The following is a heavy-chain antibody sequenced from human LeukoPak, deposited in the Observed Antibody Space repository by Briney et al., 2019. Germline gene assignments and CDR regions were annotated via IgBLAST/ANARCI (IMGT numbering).Heavy chain of an antibody. CDR2: ISSSSSYI. D-gene: IGHD2-21*02. J-gene: IGHJ4*02. Sequence: GGSLRLSCAASGFTFSSYSMNWVRQAPGKGLEWVSSISSSSSYIYYADSVKGRFTISRDNDKNSLYLQMNSLRAEDTAVYYCARGPRYCGGDCYSDYWGQGTLVTVSS. CDR3: ARGPRYCGGDCYSDY. V-gene: IGHV3-21*01. CDR1: GFTFSSYS.